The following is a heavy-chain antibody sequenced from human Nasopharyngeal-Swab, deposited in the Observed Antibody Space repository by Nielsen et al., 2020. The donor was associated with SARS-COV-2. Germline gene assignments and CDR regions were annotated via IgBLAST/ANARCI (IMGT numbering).Heavy chain of an antibody. CDR1: GFTVSSNY. Sequence: GGSLRLSCAASGFTVSSNYMSWVRQAPGKGLERVSVIYSGGSTYYADSVKGRFTISRDNSKNTLYLQMNSLRAEDTAVYYCARDRGGYGDYVDYWGQGTLVTVSS. V-gene: IGHV3-66*02. CDR3: ARDRGGYGDYVDY. J-gene: IGHJ4*02. D-gene: IGHD3-16*01. CDR2: IYSGGST.